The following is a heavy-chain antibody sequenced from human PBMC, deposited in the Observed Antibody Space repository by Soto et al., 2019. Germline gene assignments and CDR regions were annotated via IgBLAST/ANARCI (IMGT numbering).Heavy chain of an antibody. CDR1: GGSFSGCY. V-gene: IGHV4-34*01. CDR2: INHSGST. CDR3: ARGGLTTMVRGATYFAH. Sequence: SETLSLTCAVYGGSFSGCYWSWIRQPPGKGLEWIGEINHSGSTNYNPSLKSRVTISVDTSKNQFSLKLSSVTAADTAVYYCARGGLTTMVRGATYFAHRGHGTLGTVSS. D-gene: IGHD3-10*01. J-gene: IGHJ4*01.